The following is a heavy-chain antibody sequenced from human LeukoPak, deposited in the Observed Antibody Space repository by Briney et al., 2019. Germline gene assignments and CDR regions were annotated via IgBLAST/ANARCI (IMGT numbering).Heavy chain of an antibody. J-gene: IGHJ4*02. V-gene: IGHV3-23*01. D-gene: IGHD2-2*01. CDR3: AKGRLGSSTQFDY. CDR2: ISGSGGST. Sequence: GGSLRLSCAPSGFTFSNYAMNWVRRAPRKGLEWVSAISGSGGSTYYADPVKGRFTISRDNSKNTLYLQMNSLRAEDTAVYYCAKGRLGSSTQFDYWGQGTLVTVSS. CDR1: GFTFSNYA.